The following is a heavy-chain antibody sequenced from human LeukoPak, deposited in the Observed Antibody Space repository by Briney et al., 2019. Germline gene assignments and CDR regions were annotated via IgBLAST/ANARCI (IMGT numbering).Heavy chain of an antibody. CDR2: ISRGDTTV. V-gene: IGHV3-48*04. Sequence: GGSLRLSCAASGFTFSTYSMNWVRQAPERGLEWVSYISRGDTTVHYTDSAKGRFTISRDNAKNSVYLQMNSLRAEDTAVYYCARDLWFQEATEDYWGQGTLVSVSS. D-gene: IGHD3-10*01. J-gene: IGHJ4*02. CDR3: ARDLWFQEATEDY. CDR1: GFTFSTYS.